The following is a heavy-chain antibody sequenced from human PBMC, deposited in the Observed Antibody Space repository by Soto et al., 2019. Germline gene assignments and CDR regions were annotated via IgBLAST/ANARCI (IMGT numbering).Heavy chain of an antibody. Sequence: PGGSLRLSCAASGFTFSSYAMSWVRQAPGKGLEWVSAISGSGGSTYYADSVKGRFTISRDNSKNTLYLQMNSLRAEDTAVYYCAKPRDYDFWSGYYTDWGQGTLVTVSS. D-gene: IGHD3-3*01. V-gene: IGHV3-23*01. J-gene: IGHJ4*02. CDR1: GFTFSSYA. CDR2: ISGSGGST. CDR3: AKPRDYDFWSGYYTD.